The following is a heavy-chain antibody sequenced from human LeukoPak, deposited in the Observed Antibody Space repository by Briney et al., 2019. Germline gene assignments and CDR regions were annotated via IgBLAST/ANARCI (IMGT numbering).Heavy chain of an antibody. CDR3: VYTSGPRVY. CDR2: INHSGST. Sequence: GSLRLSCAASGFTFSDYYMSWVRHAPGKGLEWIGEINHSGSTNYNPSLKSRVTISIDASKNQFSLKLISVTAADTAVYYCVYTSGPRVYWGQGTLVTVSS. CDR1: GFTFSDYY. V-gene: IGHV4-34*08. J-gene: IGHJ4*02. D-gene: IGHD6-19*01.